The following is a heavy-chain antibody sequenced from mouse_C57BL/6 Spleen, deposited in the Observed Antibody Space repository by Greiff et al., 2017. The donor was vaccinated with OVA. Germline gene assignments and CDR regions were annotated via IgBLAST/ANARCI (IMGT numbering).Heavy chain of an antibody. CDR3: AREGNGSSHYYAMDY. Sequence: VQLQQPGAELVKPGASVKLSCKASGYTFTSYWMHWVKQRPGQGLEWIGMIHPNSGSTNYNEKFKSKATLTVDKSSSTAYMQLSSLTSEDSAVYYCAREGNGSSHYYAMDYWGQGTSVTVPS. V-gene: IGHV1-64*01. J-gene: IGHJ4*01. CDR1: GYTFTSYW. CDR2: IHPNSGST. D-gene: IGHD1-1*01.